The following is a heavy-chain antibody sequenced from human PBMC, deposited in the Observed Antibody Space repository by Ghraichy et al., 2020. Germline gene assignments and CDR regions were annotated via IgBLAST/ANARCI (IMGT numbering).Heavy chain of an antibody. CDR3: AKDRLVARVSASD. CDR1: GFTFSSYG. V-gene: IGHV3-30*02. D-gene: IGHD2-21*01. J-gene: IGHJ4*02. CDR2: IRYDGSNK. Sequence: GGSLRLSCAASGFTFSSYGMHWVRQAPGKGLEWVAFIRYDGSNKYYADSVKGRFTISRDNSKNTLYLQMNSLRAEDTAVYYCAKDRLVARVSASDWGQGTLVTVSS.